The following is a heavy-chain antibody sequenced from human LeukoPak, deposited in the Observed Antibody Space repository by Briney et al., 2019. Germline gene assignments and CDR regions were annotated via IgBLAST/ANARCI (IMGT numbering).Heavy chain of an antibody. CDR1: GYSISSGYY. J-gene: IGHJ3*02. CDR2: IYHSGST. D-gene: IGHD2/OR15-2a*01. V-gene: IGHV4-38-2*02. Sequence: PSETLSLTCTVSGYSISSGYYWGWIRQPPGKGLEWIGSIYHSGSTYYNPSLKSRVTISVDTSKNQFSLMLTSVTAADTAVYYCATYCKKNCISRNGFDIWGQGTMVAVFS. CDR3: ATYCKKNCISRNGFDI.